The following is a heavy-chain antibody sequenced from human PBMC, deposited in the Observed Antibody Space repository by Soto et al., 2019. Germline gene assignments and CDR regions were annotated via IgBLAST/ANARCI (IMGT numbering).Heavy chain of an antibody. V-gene: IGHV3-48*02. CDR1: GFTLNGYA. Sequence: GGSLRLSCVASGFTLNGYAMNWVRQAPGKGLEWVSYISSSSGKIDYADSVKGRFTISRDNAKNSLFLQMNSLRDEDAAVYYCARDPSYGSSWYYYFDYWGQGTPVTVSS. D-gene: IGHD6-13*01. J-gene: IGHJ4*02. CDR3: ARDPSYGSSWYYYFDY. CDR2: ISSSSGKI.